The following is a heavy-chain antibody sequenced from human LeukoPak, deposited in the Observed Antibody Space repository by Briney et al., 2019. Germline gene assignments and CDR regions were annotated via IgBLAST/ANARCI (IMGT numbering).Heavy chain of an antibody. J-gene: IGHJ4*02. V-gene: IGHV4-34*01. CDR2: INHSGST. CDR3: ARHLIGSYYYDSSGYRHFDY. D-gene: IGHD3-22*01. Sequence: SETLSLTCAVYGGSFSGYYWSWIRQPSGKGLEWIGEINHSGSTNYNPSLKSRVTISVDTSKNQFSLKLSSVTAADTAVYYCARHLIGSYYYDSSGYRHFDYWDQGTLVTVSS. CDR1: GGSFSGYY.